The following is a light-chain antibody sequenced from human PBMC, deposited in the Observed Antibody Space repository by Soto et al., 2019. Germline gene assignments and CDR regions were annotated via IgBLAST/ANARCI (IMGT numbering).Light chain of an antibody. Sequence: QSVLTQPPSASGSPGQSVTISCTGTSSDVGGYKYVSWYQQYPGKAPKLIIFEVAQRPAGVPDRFSGSKSGNTASLTVSGLQAEDEANYYCSSYAGNYNLVFGGGTQLTVL. J-gene: IGLJ3*02. V-gene: IGLV2-8*01. CDR1: SSDVGGYKY. CDR3: SSYAGNYNLV. CDR2: EVA.